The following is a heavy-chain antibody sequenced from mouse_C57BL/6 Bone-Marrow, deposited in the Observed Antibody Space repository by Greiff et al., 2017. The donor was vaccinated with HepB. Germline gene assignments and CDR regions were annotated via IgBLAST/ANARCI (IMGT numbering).Heavy chain of an antibody. CDR3: ARSGYYGSSLYYFDY. Sequence: QVQLQQSGPELVKPGASVKISCKASGYAFSSSWMNWVKQRPGKGLEWIGRIYPGDGDTNYNGKFKGKATLTADKSSSTAYMQLSSLTSEDSAVYFCARSGYYGSSLYYFDYWGQGTTRTVSS. J-gene: IGHJ2*01. CDR2: IYPGDGDT. D-gene: IGHD1-1*01. V-gene: IGHV1-82*01. CDR1: GYAFSSSW.